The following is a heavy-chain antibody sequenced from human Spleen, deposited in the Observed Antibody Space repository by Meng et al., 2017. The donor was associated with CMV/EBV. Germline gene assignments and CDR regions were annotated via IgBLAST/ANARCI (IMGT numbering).Heavy chain of an antibody. V-gene: IGHV3-73*01. CDR3: ARHDPSMIAQDV. Sequence: GGSLRLSCAASGFTFSGSAMHWVRQASGKGLEWVGRIRSKANSYATAFAASVKGRFTISRDDSKNTAYLQMNSLKTEDTAVYYCARHDPSMIAQDVWGQGTTVTVSS. CDR1: GFTFSGSA. CDR2: IRSKANSYAT. J-gene: IGHJ6*02. D-gene: IGHD2-21*01.